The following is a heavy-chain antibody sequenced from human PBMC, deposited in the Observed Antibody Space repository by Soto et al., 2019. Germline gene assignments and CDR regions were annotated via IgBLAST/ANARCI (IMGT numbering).Heavy chain of an antibody. Sequence: EVQLVESGGGLVKPGGSLRLSCAASGFTFSSYSMNWVRQAPGKGLEWVSSISSSSSYIYYADSVKGRFTISRDNAKNSLYLQMNSLRAEDTAVYYCARDPTNTVYSSSWYWFDPWGQGTLVTVSS. CDR2: ISSSSSYI. CDR3: ARDPTNTVYSSSWYWFDP. CDR1: GFTFSSYS. D-gene: IGHD6-13*01. V-gene: IGHV3-21*01. J-gene: IGHJ5*02.